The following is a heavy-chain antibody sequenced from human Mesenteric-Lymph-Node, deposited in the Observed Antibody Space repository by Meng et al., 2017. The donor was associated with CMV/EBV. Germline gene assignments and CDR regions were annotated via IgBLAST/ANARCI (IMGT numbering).Heavy chain of an antibody. CDR1: GFTFSSYW. Sequence: GESLKISCAASGFTFSSYWMHWVRQAPGKGLVWVSRINSDGSSTSYADSVKGRFTISRDNAKNTLYLQMISLGAEDTAVYYCARLMYDSDGYYSRFDYWGQGTLVTVSS. J-gene: IGHJ4*02. V-gene: IGHV3-74*01. CDR3: ARLMYDSDGYYSRFDY. CDR2: INSDGSST. D-gene: IGHD3-22*01.